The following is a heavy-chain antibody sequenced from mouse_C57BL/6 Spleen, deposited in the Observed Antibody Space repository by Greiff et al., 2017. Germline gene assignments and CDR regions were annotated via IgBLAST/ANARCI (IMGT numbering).Heavy chain of an antibody. D-gene: IGHD3-1*01. Sequence: VQLQQSGPELVKPGASVKISCKASGYAFSSSWMNWVKQRPGKGLEWIGRIYPGDGDTNYNGKFKGKATLTADKSSSTAYMQLSSLTSEDSAVYFCARGGLAGAWYFDVWGTGATVTVSS. CDR3: ARGGLAGAWYFDV. CDR2: IYPGDGDT. V-gene: IGHV1-82*01. CDR1: GYAFSSSW. J-gene: IGHJ1*03.